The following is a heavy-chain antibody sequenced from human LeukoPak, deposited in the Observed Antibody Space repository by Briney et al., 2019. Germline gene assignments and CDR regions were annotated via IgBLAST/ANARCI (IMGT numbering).Heavy chain of an antibody. CDR2: IYYSGTT. CDR3: ARAASLDY. D-gene: IGHD2-2*01. V-gene: IGHV4-59*02. J-gene: IGHJ4*02. CDR1: GGSAGNFY. Sequence: SETLSLTCTVSGGSAGNFYWNWIRQSPGKGLEWIGYIYYSGTTNYNPSLKSRVTISLGMSSNQFSLRLDSVTAADTAVYYCARAASLDYWGQGTLVTVSS.